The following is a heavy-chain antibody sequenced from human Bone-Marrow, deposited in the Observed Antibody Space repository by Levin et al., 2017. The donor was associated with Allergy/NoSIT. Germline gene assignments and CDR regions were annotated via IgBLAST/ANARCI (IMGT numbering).Heavy chain of an antibody. CDR2: ISWNSGSI. Sequence: GGSLRLSCAASGFTFDDYAMHWVRQAPGKGLEWVSGISWNSGSIGYADSVKGRFTISRDNAKNSLYLQMNSLRAEDTALYYCAKDTRYNWNDEHAFDIWGQGTMVTVSS. D-gene: IGHD1-20*01. V-gene: IGHV3-9*01. J-gene: IGHJ3*02. CDR1: GFTFDDYA. CDR3: AKDTRYNWNDEHAFDI.